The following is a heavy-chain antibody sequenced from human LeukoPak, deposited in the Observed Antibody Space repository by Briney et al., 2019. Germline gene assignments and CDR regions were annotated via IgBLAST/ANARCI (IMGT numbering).Heavy chain of an antibody. Sequence: GGSLRLSCAASGFTFSSYGMHWVRQAPGKGLEWVAVIWYDGSNKYYADSVKGRFTISRDNSKNTLYLQMNSLRAEDTAVYYCVKGFSTVTNVDDAFDIWGQGTMVTVSS. D-gene: IGHD4-17*01. CDR3: VKGFSTVTNVDDAFDI. J-gene: IGHJ3*02. V-gene: IGHV3-33*06. CDR1: GFTFSSYG. CDR2: IWYDGSNK.